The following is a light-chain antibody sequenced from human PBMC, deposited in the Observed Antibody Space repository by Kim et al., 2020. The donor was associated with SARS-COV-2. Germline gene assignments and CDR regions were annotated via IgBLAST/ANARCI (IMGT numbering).Light chain of an antibody. CDR1: SDNVGNEG. J-gene: IGLJ3*02. Sequence: QAGLTQPPSVSEDLGQTATLTCTGNSDNVGNEGASWLQQHQGHPPKLLSYRSNNRPSGISARFSASRSGIAASLTITGLQPEDEADYYCSSWDRSLAAWVFGVGTQLTVL. V-gene: IGLV10-54*04. CDR3: SSWDRSLAAWV. CDR2: RSN.